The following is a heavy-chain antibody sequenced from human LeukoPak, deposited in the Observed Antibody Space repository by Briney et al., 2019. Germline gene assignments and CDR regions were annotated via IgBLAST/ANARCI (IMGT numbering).Heavy chain of an antibody. CDR3: ARARSGWWGPFDL. D-gene: IGHD6-19*01. J-gene: IGHJ4*02. V-gene: IGHV4-59*01. Sequence: SETLSLTCTVSGGSISSYYWSWIRQPPGKGLEWIGYIYYSGSTNYNPSLKSRVTISVDTSKNQFSLKLSSVTAADTAVYYCARARSGWWGPFDLWGQGTLVTVSS. CDR2: IYYSGST. CDR1: GGSISSYY.